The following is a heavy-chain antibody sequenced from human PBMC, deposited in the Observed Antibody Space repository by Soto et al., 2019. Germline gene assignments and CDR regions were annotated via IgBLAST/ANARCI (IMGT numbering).Heavy chain of an antibody. CDR1: GFTFSSYW. CDR3: ARKYNYESRGYYS. Sequence: EVQLVESGGGLVQPGGSLRLSCADSGFTFSSYWMHWVRQAPGKGLVWVSRMNSDGRSTNYADSVKGRFTISRDNAKNTLYLQMNSLRVEVTAVYYCARKYNYESRGYYSWGQGTLVTVSS. V-gene: IGHV3-74*01. J-gene: IGHJ4*02. CDR2: MNSDGRST. D-gene: IGHD3-22*01.